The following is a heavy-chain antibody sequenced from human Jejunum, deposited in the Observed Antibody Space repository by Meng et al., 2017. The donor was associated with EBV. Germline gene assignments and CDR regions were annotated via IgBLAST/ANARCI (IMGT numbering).Heavy chain of an antibody. J-gene: IGHJ4*02. CDR1: GGSITSSDW. V-gene: IGHV4-4*02. CDR2: IYHDGSS. Sequence: QVQLQESGPGLVNPSGTLSLTCAVSGGSITSSDWWTWVRQPPGEGLEWIGEIYHDGSSNYSPSLKSRVTILLDKSENHFSLKLNSVTAADTAVYYCARVRCSGGSCLYFESWGQG. CDR3: ARVRCSGGSCLYFES. D-gene: IGHD2-15*01.